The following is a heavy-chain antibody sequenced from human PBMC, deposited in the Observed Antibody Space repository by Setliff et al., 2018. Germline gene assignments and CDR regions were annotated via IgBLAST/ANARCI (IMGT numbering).Heavy chain of an antibody. J-gene: IGHJ5*02. Sequence: GSLRLSCAASGFTFSDYYMSWIRQAPGKGLEWVSYITNSGGTIYYADSVKGRFTISRDNAKNSLYLQMNNLRAEDTAVYHCARGARLYETDHHYYGWLDPWGQGTLVTVSS. CDR3: ARGARLYETDHHYYGWLDP. CDR2: ITNSGGTI. CDR1: GFTFSDYY. D-gene: IGHD3-22*01. V-gene: IGHV3-11*04.